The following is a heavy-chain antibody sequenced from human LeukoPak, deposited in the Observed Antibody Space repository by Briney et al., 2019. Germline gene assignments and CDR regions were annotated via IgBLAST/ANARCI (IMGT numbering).Heavy chain of an antibody. CDR1: GGSISSYY. J-gene: IGHJ5*02. V-gene: IGHV4-59*08. Sequence: SETLSLTCTVSGGSISSYYWSWIRQPPGKGLEWIGYSYYSGSTNYNPSLKSRVTISVDTSKNQFSLKLSSVTAADTAVYYCARHLKYPNWFDPWGQGTLVTVSS. CDR3: ARHLKYPNWFDP. CDR2: SYYSGST. D-gene: IGHD2-2*02.